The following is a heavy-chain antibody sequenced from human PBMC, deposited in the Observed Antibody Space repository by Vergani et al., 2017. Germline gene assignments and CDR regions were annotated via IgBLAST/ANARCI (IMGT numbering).Heavy chain of an antibody. D-gene: IGHD3-22*01. J-gene: IGHJ4*02. CDR1: GYTFTSYD. Sequence: QVQLVQSGAEVKKPGSSVKVSCKASGYTFTSYDINWVRQATGQGLEWMGWMNPNSGNTGYAQKFQGRVTMTRNTSISTAYMELSSLRAEDTAVYYCAKDHRSSVYYDSSGYYLDYWGQGTLVTVSS. V-gene: IGHV1-8*01. CDR3: AKDHRSSVYYDSSGYYLDY. CDR2: MNPNSGNT.